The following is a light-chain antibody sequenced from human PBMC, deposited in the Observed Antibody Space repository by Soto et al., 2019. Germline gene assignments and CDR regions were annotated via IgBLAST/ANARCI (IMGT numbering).Light chain of an antibody. Sequence: EIVLTQSPGTVSLSPGERATLSCRASQSVSSSYLAWYQQKPGQAPRLLIYGASSRATGIPDRFSGSGSGTDFTLTISRLEPEDFAVYYCQHYGSSLWTFGRGTKVEIK. V-gene: IGKV3-20*01. CDR3: QHYGSSLWT. CDR1: QSVSSSY. CDR2: GAS. J-gene: IGKJ1*01.